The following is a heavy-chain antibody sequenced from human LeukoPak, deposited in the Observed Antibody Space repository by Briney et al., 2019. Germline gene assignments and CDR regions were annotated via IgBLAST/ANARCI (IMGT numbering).Heavy chain of an antibody. CDR2: IWYDGSNK. J-gene: IGHJ4*02. CDR1: GFTFSSYG. CDR3: ARENYYDILTGYYMGFNNIDY. V-gene: IGHV3-33*01. Sequence: PGRSLRLSCAASGFTFSSYGMHWVRQAPGKXLEWVAVIWYDGSNKYYADSVKGRFTISRDNSKNTLYLQMNSLRAEDTAVYYCARENYYDILTGYYMGFNNIDYWGQGTLVTVSS. D-gene: IGHD3-9*01.